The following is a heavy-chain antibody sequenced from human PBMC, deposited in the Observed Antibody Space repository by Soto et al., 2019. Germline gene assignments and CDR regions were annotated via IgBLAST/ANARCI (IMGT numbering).Heavy chain of an antibody. CDR3: ARDADSSGLHY. CDR1: GFTVSCMF. CDR2: IYPAGPT. J-gene: IGHJ4*02. D-gene: IGHD6-19*01. Sequence: GGSLRLSCAASGFTVSCMFMNWVRQAPGKGLEWVSVIYPAGPTYYADSVKGRFTISRDNSKNTLFLQLNNLRAEDTAVYYCARDADSSGLHYWGQGILVTVSS. V-gene: IGHV3-53*01.